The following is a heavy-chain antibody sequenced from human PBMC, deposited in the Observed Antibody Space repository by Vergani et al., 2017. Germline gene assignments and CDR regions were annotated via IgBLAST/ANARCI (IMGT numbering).Heavy chain of an antibody. V-gene: IGHV4-30-4*01. D-gene: IGHD3-10*01. J-gene: IGHJ6*02. CDR2: IYYSGST. CDR1: GGSISSGDYY. CDR3: ARHVTTMVRGSTMAYYYYYGMDV. Sequence: QVQLQESGPGLVKPSQTLSLTCTVSGGSISSGDYYWSWIRQPPGKGLEWIGYIYYSGSTYYNPSLKSRVTISVDTSKNQFSLKLSSVTAADTAVYYCARHVTTMVRGSTMAYYYYYGMDVWGQGTTVTVSS.